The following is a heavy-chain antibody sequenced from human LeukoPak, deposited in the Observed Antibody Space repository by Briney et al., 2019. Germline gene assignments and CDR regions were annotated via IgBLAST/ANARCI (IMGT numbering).Heavy chain of an antibody. D-gene: IGHD2-2*01. CDR2: INHSGSS. V-gene: IGHV4-34*01. Sequence: SETLSLTCAVYGGSFSDYYWSWIRQPPGKGLEWIGEINHSGSSNNHPSLKSRVTISVDTSKNQFSLKLSSVTAADTAVYYCARGQVIVVVPAAMSSWFDPWGQGTLVTVSS. CDR3: ARGQVIVVVPAAMSSWFDP. J-gene: IGHJ5*02. CDR1: GGSFSDYY.